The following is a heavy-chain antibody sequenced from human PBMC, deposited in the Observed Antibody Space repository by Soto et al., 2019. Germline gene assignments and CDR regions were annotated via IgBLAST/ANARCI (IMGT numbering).Heavy chain of an antibody. D-gene: IGHD3-10*01. J-gene: IGHJ6*03. CDR3: ARGRRVRGSPMSVYYMDV. CDR1: GGTFSSYT. Sequence: GASVKVSCKASGGTFSSYTISWVRQAPGQGLEWMGRIIPILGIANYAQKFQGRVTITADKSTSTAYMELSSLRSEDTAVYYCARGRRVRGSPMSVYYMDVWGKGTTVTVSS. V-gene: IGHV1-69*02. CDR2: IIPILGIA.